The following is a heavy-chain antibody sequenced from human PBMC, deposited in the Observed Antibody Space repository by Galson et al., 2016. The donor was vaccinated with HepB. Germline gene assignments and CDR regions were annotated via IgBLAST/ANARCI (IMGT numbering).Heavy chain of an antibody. CDR3: ARDRYWNYGPYYYAMDV. J-gene: IGHJ6*02. CDR2: ISPYNGDT. V-gene: IGHV1-18*01. Sequence: GWISPYNGDTRYAQNLQGRVTMTTDTSTSTAYMELRNLRFDDTAVYYCARDRYWNYGPYYYAMDVWGQGTTVTVSS. D-gene: IGHD1-7*01.